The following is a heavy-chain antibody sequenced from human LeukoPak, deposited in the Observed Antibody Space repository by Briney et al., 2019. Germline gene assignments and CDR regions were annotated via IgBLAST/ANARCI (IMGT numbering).Heavy chain of an antibody. CDR3: AKALYSSGWYAGPFDY. CDR1: GFTFSSYA. D-gene: IGHD6-19*01. J-gene: IGHJ4*02. V-gene: IGHV3-23*01. Sequence: PGGSLRLSCAASGFTFSSYAMSWVRQAPGKGLEWVSAISGRGGTTYYADSVKGRFTISRDNSKNTLFLQMNSLRAEDTAVYYCAKALYSSGWYAGPFDYWGRGTLVTVSS. CDR2: ISGRGGTT.